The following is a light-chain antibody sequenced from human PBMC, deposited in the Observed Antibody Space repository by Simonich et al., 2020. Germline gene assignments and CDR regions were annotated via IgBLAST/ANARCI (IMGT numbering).Light chain of an antibody. CDR1: SSNIGAGSD. CDR2: GNI. J-gene: IGLJ2*01. CDR3: QSYDSSLGGSV. V-gene: IGLV1-40*01. Sequence: QSVLTQPPSVSGAPGQRVTISCTGSSSNIGAGSDVHWYQQLPGPAPKLLISGNIKRTSGVPDRFSGSKAGTSASLAITGLQAEDEADSYGQSYDSSLGGSVFGGGTKLTVL.